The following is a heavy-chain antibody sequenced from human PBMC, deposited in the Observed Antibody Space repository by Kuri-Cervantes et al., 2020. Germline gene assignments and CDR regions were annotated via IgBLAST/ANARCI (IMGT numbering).Heavy chain of an antibody. CDR1: GFTFSSYG. D-gene: IGHD6-19*01. CDR3: ARVGYSSGWYEWFDP. Sequence: GGSLRLSCAASGFTFSSYGMHWVRQAPGKGLEWVAVIWYDGSNKYYADSVKGRFTISSDNSKNTLYLQMNSLRAEDTAVYYCARVGYSSGWYEWFDPWGQGTLVTVPS. V-gene: IGHV3-33*01. CDR2: IWYDGSNK. J-gene: IGHJ5*02.